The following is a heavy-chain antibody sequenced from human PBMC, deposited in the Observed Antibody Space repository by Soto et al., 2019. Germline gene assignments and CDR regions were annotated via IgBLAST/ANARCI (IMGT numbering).Heavy chain of an antibody. J-gene: IGHJ6*02. D-gene: IGHD3-22*01. CDR2: IIPIFGTA. CDR3: ARSYISYYDPLGASSYGMDV. CDR1: GGTFSSYA. V-gene: IGHV1-69*13. Sequence: GASVKVSCKASGGTFSSYAISWVRQAPGQGLEWMGGIIPIFGTANYAQKFQGRVTITADESTSTAYMELSSLRSEDTAVYYCARSYISYYDPLGASSYGMDVWGQGTTVTVSS.